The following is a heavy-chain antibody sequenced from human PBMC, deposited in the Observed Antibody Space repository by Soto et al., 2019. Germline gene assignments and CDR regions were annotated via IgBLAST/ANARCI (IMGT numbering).Heavy chain of an antibody. Sequence: QVQLVQSGAEVEKPDASVKVSCKASGYTFTSYAMHWVRQAPGQRLEWMGWINAGNGNTKYSQKFQGRVTIIRDTSASTAYMELSSLRSEDTAVYYCARGASPLIDYWGQGTLVTVSS. J-gene: IGHJ4*02. D-gene: IGHD1-26*01. V-gene: IGHV1-3*01. CDR3: ARGASPLIDY. CDR1: GYTFTSYA. CDR2: INAGNGNT.